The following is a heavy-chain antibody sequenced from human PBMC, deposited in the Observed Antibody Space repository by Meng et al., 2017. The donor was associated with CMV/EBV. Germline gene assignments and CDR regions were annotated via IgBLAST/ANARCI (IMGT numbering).Heavy chain of an antibody. CDR3: AREIRRWLQLYYYYYGMDV. D-gene: IGHD5-24*01. Sequence: SVKVSCKASGGTFNSHGITWVRQAPGQGLEWMGGIIPIFGTANYAQKFQGRVTITTDESTSTAYMELSSLRSEDTAVYYCAREIRRWLQLYYYYYGMDVWGQGTTVTVSS. V-gene: IGHV1-69*05. CDR2: IIPIFGTA. CDR1: GGTFNSHG. J-gene: IGHJ6*02.